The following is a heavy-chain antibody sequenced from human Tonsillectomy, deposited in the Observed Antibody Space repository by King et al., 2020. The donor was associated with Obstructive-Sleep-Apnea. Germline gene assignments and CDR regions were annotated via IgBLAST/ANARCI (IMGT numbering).Heavy chain of an antibody. V-gene: IGHV4-34*01. Sequence: VQLQQWGAGLLKPSETLSLTCAGYGGSFSDYYWSWIRQPPGKGLEWIGEINHSGSTNYNLSLKSRVTISVDMSKNQFSLKLTSVTAAGTAVYYCARGSGAADVNWFDPWGQGALVTVSS. D-gene: IGHD6-13*01. CDR2: INHSGST. J-gene: IGHJ5*02. CDR1: GGSFSDYY. CDR3: ARGSGAADVNWFDP.